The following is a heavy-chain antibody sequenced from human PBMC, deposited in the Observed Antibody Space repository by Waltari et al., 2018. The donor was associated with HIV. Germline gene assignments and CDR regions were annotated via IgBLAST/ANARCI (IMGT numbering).Heavy chain of an antibody. J-gene: IGHJ4*02. V-gene: IGHV3-7*01. CDR2: IKEYGSEK. CDR1: GFTFSSYW. Sequence: EVQLVESGGGLVQPGGSLRLSCAASGFTFSSYWMSWVRQAPGKGLEWVANIKEYGSEKYYVDSVKGRFTISRDNAKNSLYLQMNILRAEDTAVYYCAREQKQWLSGEFDYWGQGTLVTVSS. D-gene: IGHD6-19*01. CDR3: AREQKQWLSGEFDY.